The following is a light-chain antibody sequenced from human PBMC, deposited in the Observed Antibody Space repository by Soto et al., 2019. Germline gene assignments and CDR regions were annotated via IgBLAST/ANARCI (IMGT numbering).Light chain of an antibody. V-gene: IGLV2-11*01. J-gene: IGLJ1*01. Sequence: QSALTQPRSVSGSPGQSVTISCTGTSSDVGGYNYVSWYQQHPGKAPKLLIYGVSERPSGVPDRFSGSKSGSTASLTISGLQAEEEADYYCCSYSDSNSNVVVNGTKLTVL. CDR3: CSYSDSNSNV. CDR1: SSDVGGYNY. CDR2: GVS.